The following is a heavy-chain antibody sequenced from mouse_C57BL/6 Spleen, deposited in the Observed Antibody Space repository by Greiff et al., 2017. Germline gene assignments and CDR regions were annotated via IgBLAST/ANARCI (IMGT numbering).Heavy chain of an antibody. CDR3: ASTYGNYRYFDV. Sequence: QVPLQQSGAELVKPVASVTLSCKASGYTFTSYWMHWVKQRPGQGLEWIGMLHPNSGSTNYNEKFKSKATLTVDKSSSTAYMQLSSLTSEDSAVYYCASTYGNYRYFDVWGTGTTVTVSS. D-gene: IGHD2-1*01. CDR1: GYTFTSYW. V-gene: IGHV1-64*01. J-gene: IGHJ1*03. CDR2: LHPNSGST.